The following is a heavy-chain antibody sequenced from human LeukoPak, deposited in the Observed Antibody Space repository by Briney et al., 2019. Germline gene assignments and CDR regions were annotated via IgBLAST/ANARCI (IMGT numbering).Heavy chain of an antibody. Sequence: SETLSLTCAVYGGSLSGYYWSWIRQPPGKGLEWIGEINHSGSTNYNPSLKSRVTISVDTSKNQFSLKLSSVTAADTAVYYCATFDYYDSSGTLLGYWGQGTLVTVSS. CDR2: INHSGST. J-gene: IGHJ4*02. V-gene: IGHV4-34*01. D-gene: IGHD3-22*01. CDR3: ATFDYYDSSGTLLGY. CDR1: GGSLSGYY.